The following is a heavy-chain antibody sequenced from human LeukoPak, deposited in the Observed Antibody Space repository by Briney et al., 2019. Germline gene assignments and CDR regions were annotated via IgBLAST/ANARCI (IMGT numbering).Heavy chain of an antibody. V-gene: IGHV5-51*01. CDR1: GYRFTSYW. Sequence: GESLKISFKGSGYRFTSYWIGWGRPMPGKGLEWMGIIYPGDSDTRYSPSFQGQVTISADKSISTAYLQWSSLKASDTAMYYCARVVVPAAISYYYYYYMDVWGKGTTVTVSS. J-gene: IGHJ6*03. CDR3: ARVVVPAAISYYYYYYMDV. CDR2: IYPGDSDT. D-gene: IGHD2-2*02.